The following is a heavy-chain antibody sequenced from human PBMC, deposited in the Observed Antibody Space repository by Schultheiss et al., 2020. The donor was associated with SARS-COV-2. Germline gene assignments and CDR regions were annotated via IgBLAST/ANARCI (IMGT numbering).Heavy chain of an antibody. Sequence: SETLSLTCAVYGGSFSDYYWSWIRQPPGKGLEWIGEINHSGSTNYNPSLKSRVTISVDTSKNQFSLKLSSVTAADTAVYYCARVRNYYYGMDVWGQGTTVTVSS. D-gene: IGHD2-21*01. CDR3: ARVRNYYYGMDV. CDR1: GGSFSDYY. V-gene: IGHV4-34*01. J-gene: IGHJ6*02. CDR2: INHSGST.